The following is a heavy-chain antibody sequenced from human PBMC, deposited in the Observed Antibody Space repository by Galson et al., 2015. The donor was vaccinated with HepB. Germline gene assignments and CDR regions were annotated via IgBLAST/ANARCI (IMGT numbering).Heavy chain of an antibody. J-gene: IGHJ5*02. CDR2: ISAYNGNT. CDR1: GYTFTSYG. CDR3: AREKSIAAAGDWFDP. V-gene: IGHV1-18*01. Sequence: SVKVSCKASGYTFTSYGISWVRQAPGQGLEWMGWISAYNGNTNYAQKLQGRVTMTTDTSTSTAYMELRSLRSDDTAVYYCAREKSIAAAGDWFDPWGQGTLVTVSS. D-gene: IGHD6-13*01.